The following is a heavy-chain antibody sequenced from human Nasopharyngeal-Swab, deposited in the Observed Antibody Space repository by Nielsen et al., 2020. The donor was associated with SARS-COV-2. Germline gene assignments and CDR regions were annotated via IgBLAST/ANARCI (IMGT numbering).Heavy chain of an antibody. CDR2: INPNSGGT. CDR3: ARSHIVVVTDAFDI. Sequence: ASVKVSSKASAYTFTGYYMHWVRHAPAQGVEWMGWINPNSGGTNYAQKFQGWVTMTRDTSISTAYMELSRLRSDDTAVYYCARSHIVVVTDAFDIWGQGTMVTVSS. D-gene: IGHD2-21*02. V-gene: IGHV1-2*04. CDR1: AYTFTGYY. J-gene: IGHJ3*02.